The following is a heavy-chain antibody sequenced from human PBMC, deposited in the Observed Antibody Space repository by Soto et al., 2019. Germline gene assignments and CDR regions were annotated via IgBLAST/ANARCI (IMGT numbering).Heavy chain of an antibody. J-gene: IGHJ4*02. D-gene: IGHD3-22*01. CDR2: IYYSGST. Sequence: SETLCLTCTVAGGSISGYYWSWIRQKPGKGLEWIGYIYYSGSTNYNPSLKSRVTISVDTSKNQFSLKLSSVTAADTAVYYCARDKGYYDSSGSFDYWGQGTLVTVSS. CDR3: ARDKGYYDSSGSFDY. CDR1: GGSISGYY. V-gene: IGHV4-59*12.